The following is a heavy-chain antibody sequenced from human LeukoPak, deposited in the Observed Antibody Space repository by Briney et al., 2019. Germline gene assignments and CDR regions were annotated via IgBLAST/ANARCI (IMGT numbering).Heavy chain of an antibody. J-gene: IGHJ5*02. D-gene: IGHD5-18*01. Sequence: TSETLSLTCAVYGGSFSGYYWSWIRQPPGKGLEWIGEINHSGSTNYNPSLKSRVTISVDTSKSQFSLKLSSVTAADTAVYYCARGGYSYGPGTSRGKNWFDPWGQGTLVTVSS. V-gene: IGHV4-34*01. CDR1: GGSFSGYY. CDR3: ARGGYSYGPGTSRGKNWFDP. CDR2: INHSGST.